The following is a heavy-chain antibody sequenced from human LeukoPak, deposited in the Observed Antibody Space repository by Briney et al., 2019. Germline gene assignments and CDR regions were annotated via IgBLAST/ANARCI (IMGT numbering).Heavy chain of an antibody. CDR2: IIPIFGTA. CDR1: GGTFSSYA. CDR3: ASPRQQQLVQAFDY. D-gene: IGHD6-13*01. Sequence: SVKVSCKASGGTFSSYAISWVRQAPGRGLEWMGGIIPIFGTANYAQKFQGRVTITADESTSTAYMELSSLRSEDTAVYYCASPRQQQLVQAFDYWGQGTLVIVSS. V-gene: IGHV1-69*01. J-gene: IGHJ4*02.